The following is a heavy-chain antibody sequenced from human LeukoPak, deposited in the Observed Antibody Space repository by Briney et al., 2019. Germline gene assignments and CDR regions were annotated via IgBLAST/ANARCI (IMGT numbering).Heavy chain of an antibody. CDR3: ERVAWPHYFDY. V-gene: IGHV3-7*01. CDR1: GVSFRSCW. CDR2: IKEDGSEK. Sequence: PGGSLRLSYAASGVSFRSCWMIWVRQAPGKGLEWVANIKEDGSEKYYVDPVKGRFTISRDNAKNALYLQMNSLRAEDTAVSYCERVAWPHYFDYWGQGTLVTVSS. D-gene: IGHD2-21*01. J-gene: IGHJ4*02.